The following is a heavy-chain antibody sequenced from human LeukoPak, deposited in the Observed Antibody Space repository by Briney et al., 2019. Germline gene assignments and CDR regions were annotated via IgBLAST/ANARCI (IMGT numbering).Heavy chain of an antibody. CDR3: ARSYSYYYDSSFDY. CDR1: GYSFTSYW. Sequence: GESLKISCKGSGYSFTSYWIGWVRQMPGKGLECMGIIYPGDSDTRYSPSFQGQVTISADKPLSTAYLQWSSLKASDTAIYYCARSYSYYYDSSFDYWGQGTLVTVSS. D-gene: IGHD3-22*01. CDR2: IYPGDSDT. V-gene: IGHV5-51*04. J-gene: IGHJ4*02.